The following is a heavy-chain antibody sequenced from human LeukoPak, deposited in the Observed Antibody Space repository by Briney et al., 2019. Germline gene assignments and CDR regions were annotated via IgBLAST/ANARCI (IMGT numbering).Heavy chain of an antibody. Sequence: ASVKVSCKASGYTFTDHYIHWVRQAPGQGLEWMGWMNSNSGNTGYAQKFQGRVTFTRDTSISTAYMELYSLTSDDTAVYYCAKGTYYDSSGYSFDYWGQGTLVTVSS. CDR1: GYTFTDHY. CDR2: MNSNSGNT. J-gene: IGHJ4*02. V-gene: IGHV1-8*03. D-gene: IGHD3-22*01. CDR3: AKGTYYDSSGYSFDY.